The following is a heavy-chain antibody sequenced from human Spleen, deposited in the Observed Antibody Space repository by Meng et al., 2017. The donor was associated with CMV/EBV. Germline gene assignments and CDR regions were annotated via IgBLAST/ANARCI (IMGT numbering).Heavy chain of an antibody. CDR2: IYSGGNT. J-gene: IGHJ6*02. CDR1: GFTFSSYS. V-gene: IGHV3-66*02. Sequence: GESRKISCAASGFTFSSYSMNWVRQAPGKGLEWVSLIYSGGNTYYADSVKGRFTISRDSSKNTLYLQMNSLRAEDTAVYYCASLPTGTANYYYYGMDVGGQGTTVTVSS. D-gene: IGHD1-7*01. CDR3: ASLPTGTANYYYYGMDV.